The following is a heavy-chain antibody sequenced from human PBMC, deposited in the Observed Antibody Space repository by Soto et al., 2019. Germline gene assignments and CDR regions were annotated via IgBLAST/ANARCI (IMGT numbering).Heavy chain of an antibody. J-gene: IGHJ3*02. D-gene: IGHD2-15*01. CDR3: ARVDVVVAADAFDI. CDR1: EFTFSNFG. Sequence: QVQLVESGGGVVQPGRSLRLSCAASEFTFSNFGMHWVRQAPGKGLEWVAVIYYDGSNEYYADSVKGRFTISRDNSKNTLYLQMNSLRAEDTAVDYCARVDVVVAADAFDIWGQGTMVTVSS. V-gene: IGHV3-33*01. CDR2: IYYDGSNE.